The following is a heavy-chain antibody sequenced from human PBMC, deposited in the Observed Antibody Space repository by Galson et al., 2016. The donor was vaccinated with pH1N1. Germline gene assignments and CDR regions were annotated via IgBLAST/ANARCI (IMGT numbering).Heavy chain of an antibody. Sequence: LRLSCAASGFTFSAYGMHWVRQAPGKGLEWVAVVWFDGNYKYYADSVKGRFTISRDNSKNTLYLQMDSLRPDDTAMYYCAKPRSTYSHGSFDFWGQGTLVTVSS. CDR3: AKPRSTYSHGSFDF. J-gene: IGHJ4*02. CDR2: VWFDGNYK. D-gene: IGHD4-11*01. CDR1: GFTFSAYG. V-gene: IGHV3-30*18.